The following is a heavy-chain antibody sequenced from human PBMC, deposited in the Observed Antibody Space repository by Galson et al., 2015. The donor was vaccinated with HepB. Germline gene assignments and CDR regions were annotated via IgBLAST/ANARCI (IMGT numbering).Heavy chain of an antibody. V-gene: IGHV3-30*18. Sequence: SLRLSCAASGFTFSSYGMHWVRQAPGKGLEWVAVISYDGSNKYYADSVKGRFTISRDNSKNTLYLQMNSLRAEDTAVYYCAKDAGLNYYAENWGQGTLVTVSS. D-gene: IGHD3-10*01. J-gene: IGHJ4*02. CDR3: AKDAGLNYYAEN. CDR2: ISYDGSNK. CDR1: GFTFSSYG.